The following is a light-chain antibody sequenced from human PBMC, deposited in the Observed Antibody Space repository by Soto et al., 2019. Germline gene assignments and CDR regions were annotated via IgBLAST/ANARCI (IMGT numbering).Light chain of an antibody. CDR1: TSNIGAGYD. Sequence: QLVLTQPPSVSGAPGQRVTISCTGSTSNIGAGYDVHWYQQFPGKAPKLLIYGNNNRPSGVPDRFSGSKSGTSASLTITGLRADDEADYYCQSYASSLSANFVFGTGTKLTVL. J-gene: IGLJ1*01. CDR3: QSYASSLSANFV. V-gene: IGLV1-40*01. CDR2: GNN.